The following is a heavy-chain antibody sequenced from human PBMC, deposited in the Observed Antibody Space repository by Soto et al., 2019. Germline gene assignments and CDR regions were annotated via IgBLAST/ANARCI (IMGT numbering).Heavy chain of an antibody. CDR3: ARTYYYDSSGYYRGPSWFDP. CDR2: IYYSGST. J-gene: IGHJ5*02. D-gene: IGHD3-22*01. CDR1: DGYSGGGGGY. Sequence: PSETKCLTCSVADGYSGGGGGYWSWIRQPPGKGLEWIGYIYYSGSTYYNPSLESRVTISVDTSKNQFSLKLSSVTAADTAVYYCARTYYYDSSGYYRGPSWFDPWGQGTLVTVSS. V-gene: IGHV4-30-4*01.